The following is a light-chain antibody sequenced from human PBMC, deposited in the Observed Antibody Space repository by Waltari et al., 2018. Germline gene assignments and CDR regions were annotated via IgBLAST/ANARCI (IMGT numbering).Light chain of an antibody. CDR1: SSDVGGYNY. V-gene: IGLV2-14*01. J-gene: IGLJ1*01. CDR3: SSYTSTSTFV. Sequence: QSALTQPASVSGSPGQSITISCTGTSSDVGGYNYVSWYQQHPGKAPKLMIFDVTKRPAGVSNRFSGSKSGNTASLPISGRQAEDEADYYCSSYTSTSTFVFGTGTNVTVL. CDR2: DVT.